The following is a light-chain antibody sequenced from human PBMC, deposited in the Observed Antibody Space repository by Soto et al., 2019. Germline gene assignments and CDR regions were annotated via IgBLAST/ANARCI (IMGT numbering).Light chain of an antibody. CDR1: QSISSW. CDR3: QQYNRLYT. CDR2: DAS. J-gene: IGKJ2*01. V-gene: IGKV1-5*01. Sequence: DIQMTQSPSTLSASVGDRVTITCRARQSISSWLAWYQQKPGKAPKLLIYDASSLESGVPSRFRGSGSGTALTLTISSLQPDDFATYYCQQYNRLYTFGQGTKLEIK.